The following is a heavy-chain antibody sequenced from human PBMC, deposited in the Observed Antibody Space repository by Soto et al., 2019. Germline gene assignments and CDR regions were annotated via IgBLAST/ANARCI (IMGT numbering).Heavy chain of an antibody. D-gene: IGHD3-22*01. CDR2: IYYSGST. J-gene: IGHJ4*02. Sequence: ETLSLTCTVSGGSISSYYWSWIRQPPGKGLEWIGEIYYSGSTNYNPSLTSRVTISVDTSKNQFSLKLSSVTAADTAVYYCARVPGADYYDSSGYRDGYYFDYWGQGTLVTVSS. CDR1: GGSISSYY. V-gene: IGHV4-59*12. CDR3: ARVPGADYYDSSGYRDGYYFDY.